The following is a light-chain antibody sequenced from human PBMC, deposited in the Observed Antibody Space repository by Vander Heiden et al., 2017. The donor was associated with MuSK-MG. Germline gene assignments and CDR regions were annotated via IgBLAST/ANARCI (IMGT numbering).Light chain of an antibody. J-gene: IGKJ1*01. Sequence: DIQMTQSPSSLSASVGDRVTITCRASQSISRYLHWYQQKRGKAPKLRIYAASNLQNGVPSRFSGSGSGTDFTLPISSLQPEDFATYSCQQSYSTLWTFGQGTKVEFK. CDR2: AAS. CDR3: QQSYSTLWT. V-gene: IGKV1-39*01. CDR1: QSISRY.